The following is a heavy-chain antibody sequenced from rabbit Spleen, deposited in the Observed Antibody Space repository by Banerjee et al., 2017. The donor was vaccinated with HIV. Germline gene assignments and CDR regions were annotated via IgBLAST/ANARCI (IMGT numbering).Heavy chain of an antibody. D-gene: IGHD6-1*01. Sequence: QEQLEESGGDLVQPEGSLTLTCTASGFSFSSSYLICWVRQAPGKGLEWIGCIYNGDGSTYYASWVNGRFTISKASSTTVTLQLNSLTAADTATYFCARVPCNNEGAYWPNYLDLWGPGTLVTVS. CDR2: IYNGDGST. CDR3: ARVPCNNEGAYWPNYLDL. J-gene: IGHJ4*01. V-gene: IGHV1S45*01. CDR1: GFSFSSSYL.